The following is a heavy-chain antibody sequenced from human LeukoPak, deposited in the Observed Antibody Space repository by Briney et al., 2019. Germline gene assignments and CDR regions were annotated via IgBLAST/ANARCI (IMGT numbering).Heavy chain of an antibody. Sequence: GGSLRLSCAASGFTFSNYAMSWVRQAPGKGLEWVSTISGSGGSTYYADSVKGRFTISRDNSKNTLYLQMSSLRAEDTAVYYCAREDEVVAGPLGDYFDYWGQGTLVTVSS. D-gene: IGHD6-19*01. CDR3: AREDEVVAGPLGDYFDY. CDR1: GFTFSNYA. V-gene: IGHV3-23*01. J-gene: IGHJ4*02. CDR2: ISGSGGST.